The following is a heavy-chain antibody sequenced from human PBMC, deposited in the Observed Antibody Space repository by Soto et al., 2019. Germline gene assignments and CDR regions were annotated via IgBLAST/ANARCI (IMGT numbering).Heavy chain of an antibody. V-gene: IGHV1-3*01. CDR2: IGPDSGNI. J-gene: IGHJ4*02. D-gene: IGHD2-8*01. Sequence: QVQLVQSGTEVKKPGASVRVSCKPSGYTLTDYTIHWVRQAAGQRLEWLGWIGPDSGNIRYSQRFQGRITLSRDNSASTLYMDLSSLTSEDAAVYFSTRDLNGGNPFDYWGQGTLVTVSS. CDR1: GYTLTDYT. CDR3: TRDLNGGNPFDY.